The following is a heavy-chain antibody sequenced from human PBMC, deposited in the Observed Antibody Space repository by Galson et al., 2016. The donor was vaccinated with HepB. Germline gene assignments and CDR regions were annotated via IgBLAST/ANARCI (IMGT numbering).Heavy chain of an antibody. D-gene: IGHD6-19*01. CDR1: GDSVSSTSAA. CDR2: TYYRSKWYN. J-gene: IGHJ4*02. V-gene: IGHV6-1*01. Sequence: CAISGDSVSSTSAAWNWVRQSPSRGLEWLGRTYYRSKWYNDYAASVRSRITINPDTSRNQFSLQLNSVTPEDTAVYYCLSGWYFGTWGQGTQVTVSS. CDR3: LSGWYFGT.